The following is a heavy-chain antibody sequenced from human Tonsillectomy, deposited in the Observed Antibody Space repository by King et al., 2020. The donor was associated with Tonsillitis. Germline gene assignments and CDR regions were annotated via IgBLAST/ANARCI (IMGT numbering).Heavy chain of an antibody. CDR3: ARRIGYFHSWFDP. D-gene: IGHD3-9*01. V-gene: IGHV2-5*02. CDR1: GFSLSTNGVG. CDR2: IYWDDDK. Sequence: LKESGPTLVKPTQTLPLTCTFSGFSLSTNGVGVGWIRQPPGKALEWLAIIYWDDDKRFSPFLKNRLTITMDTSKNQVVLTMTNMDPVDTATYYCARRIGYFHSWFDPWGKGRLVTVSS. J-gene: IGHJ5*02.